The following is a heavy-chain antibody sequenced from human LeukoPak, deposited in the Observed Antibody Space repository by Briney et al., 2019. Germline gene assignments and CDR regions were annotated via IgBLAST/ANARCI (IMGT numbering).Heavy chain of an antibody. D-gene: IGHD1-14*01. CDR3: AREYIAEPWWFDT. CDR2: IYYSGST. J-gene: IGHJ5*02. CDR1: GGSISSGGYY. Sequence: SETLSLTCTVSGGSISSGGYYWSWIRQHPGKGLEWIGYIYYSGSTYYNPSLKSRVTISVDTSKNQFSLKLSSVTAADTAVYYCAREYIAEPWWFDTWGQGTLVTVSS. V-gene: IGHV4-31*03.